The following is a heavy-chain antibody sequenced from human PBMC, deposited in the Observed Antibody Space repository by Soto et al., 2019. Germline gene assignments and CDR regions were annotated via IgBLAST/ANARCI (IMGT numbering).Heavy chain of an antibody. CDR3: ARGGVEPFDY. D-gene: IGHD3-3*01. J-gene: IGHJ4*02. CDR1: GFTFRIYW. CDR2: ISDYGRV. V-gene: IGHV3-74*01. Sequence: GGSLRLSCAASGFTFRIYWMHWVRQAPGKGLVWVSRISDYGRVNYADSVEGRFTISRDDAKSELYLQMSSLRLEDTAVYYCARGGVEPFDYWGQGXLLTVSS.